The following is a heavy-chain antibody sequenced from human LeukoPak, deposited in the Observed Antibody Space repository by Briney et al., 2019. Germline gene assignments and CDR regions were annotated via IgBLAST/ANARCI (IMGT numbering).Heavy chain of an antibody. J-gene: IGHJ4*02. V-gene: IGHV3-23*01. CDR1: GFTFSSYA. CDR3: ARWMYYDILYGDY. Sequence: GGSLRLSCAASGFTFSSYAMSWVRQAPGKGLEWVSAISGSGGSTYYADSVKGRFTISRDNSKNTLYLQMNSLRAEDAAVYYCARWMYYDILYGDYWGQGTLVTVSS. CDR2: ISGSGGST. D-gene: IGHD3-9*01.